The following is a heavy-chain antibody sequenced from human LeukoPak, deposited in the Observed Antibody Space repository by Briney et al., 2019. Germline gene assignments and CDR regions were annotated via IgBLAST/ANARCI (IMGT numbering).Heavy chain of an antibody. J-gene: IGHJ4*02. V-gene: IGHV4-39*01. Sequence: SETLSLTCTVSGGSISSSSYYWGWIRQPPGKGLEWIGSIYYSGNTYYNPSLKSRVTISVDTSKNQFSLKLSSVTAADTAVYCCARQDYDFWSGYQRRFDYWGQGTLVTVSS. CDR2: IYYSGNT. D-gene: IGHD3-3*01. CDR1: GGSISSSSYY. CDR3: ARQDYDFWSGYQRRFDY.